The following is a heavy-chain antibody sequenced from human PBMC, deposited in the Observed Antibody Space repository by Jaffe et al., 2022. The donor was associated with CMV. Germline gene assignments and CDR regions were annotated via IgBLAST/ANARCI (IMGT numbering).Heavy chain of an antibody. V-gene: IGHV3-13*01. CDR3: ARVSPRRACTNGVCYPGPNWYFDL. CDR1: GFTFSSYD. CDR2: IGTAGDT. J-gene: IGHJ2*01. Sequence: EVQLVESGGGLVQPGGSLRLSCAASGFTFSSYDMHWVRQATGKGLEWVSAIGTAGDTYYPGSVKGRFTISRENAKNSLYLQMNSLRAGDTAVYYCARVSPRRACTNGVCYPGPNWYFDLWGRGTLVTVSS. D-gene: IGHD2-8*01.